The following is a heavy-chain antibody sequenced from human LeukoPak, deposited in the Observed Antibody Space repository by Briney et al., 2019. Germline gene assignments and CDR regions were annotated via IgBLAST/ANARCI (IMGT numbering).Heavy chain of an antibody. CDR1: GGSISSYY. Sequence: SETLSLTCTVSGGSISSYYWSWIRQPPGKGLEWIGYIYYSGSTNYNPSLKSRVTISVDTSKNQFSLKLSSVTAADTAVYYCARAYYGSGKGYYYYYMDVWGKGTTVTVSS. D-gene: IGHD3-10*01. V-gene: IGHV4-59*01. CDR2: IYYSGST. J-gene: IGHJ6*03. CDR3: ARAYYGSGKGYYYYYMDV.